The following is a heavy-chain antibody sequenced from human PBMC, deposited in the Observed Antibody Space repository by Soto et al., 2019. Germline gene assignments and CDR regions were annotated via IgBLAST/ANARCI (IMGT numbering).Heavy chain of an antibody. V-gene: IGHV1-46*01. Sequence: QVQLVQSGAEVKKPGASVKVSCKASGYTFTSYYMHWVRQAPGQGLEWMGIINPSGGSTSYAQKFQGRVTMTRATSTSTVYMELSSLRSEDTAVYYCARDRESTVTTSLDCYGMDVWGQGTTVTVSS. CDR1: GYTFTSYY. J-gene: IGHJ6*02. D-gene: IGHD4-4*01. CDR3: ARDRESTVTTSLDCYGMDV. CDR2: INPSGGST.